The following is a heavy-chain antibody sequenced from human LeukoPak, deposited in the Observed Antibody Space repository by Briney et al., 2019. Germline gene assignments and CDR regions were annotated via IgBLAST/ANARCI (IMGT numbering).Heavy chain of an antibody. Sequence: PGGSLRLSCAASGFTFSSYAMSWVRQAPGKGLEWVSAISGSGGSTYYADSVKGRFTISRDNSKNTLYLQMNSLRAEDTAVYYCAKVVWFGPQSWYFDYWGQGTLVTVSS. CDR2: ISGSGGST. J-gene: IGHJ4*02. V-gene: IGHV3-23*01. D-gene: IGHD3-10*01. CDR3: AKVVWFGPQSWYFDY. CDR1: GFTFSSYA.